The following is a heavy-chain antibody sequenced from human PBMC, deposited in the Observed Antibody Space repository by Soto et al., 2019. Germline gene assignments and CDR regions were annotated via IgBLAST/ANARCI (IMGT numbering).Heavy chain of an antibody. CDR3: ARDPAVAGTFDNWFDP. Sequence: ASVKVSCKASGGTLSSNAISWVRQAPGQGLEWMGGIIPIFGTANYAQKFQGRVTITADKSTSTAYMELSSLRSEDTAVYYCARDPAVAGTFDNWFDPWGQGTLVTVS. CDR1: GGTLSSNA. J-gene: IGHJ5*02. D-gene: IGHD6-19*01. V-gene: IGHV1-69*06. CDR2: IIPIFGTA.